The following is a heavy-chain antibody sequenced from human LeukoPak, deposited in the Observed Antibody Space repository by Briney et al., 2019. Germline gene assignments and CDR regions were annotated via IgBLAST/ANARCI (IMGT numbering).Heavy chain of an antibody. V-gene: IGHV4-59*01. CDR3: ARDLELGY. J-gene: IGHJ4*02. CDR1: VGSIINSN. D-gene: IGHD2/OR15-2a*01. Sequence: SSETLSFTCTAPVGSIINSNWGWFRKPPGKKLEWIGYIYDSGSTNYNPSLKSRVTISVDTSKNQFSLKLSSVTAADTAVYYCARDLELGYWGQGTLVTVSS. CDR2: IYDSGST.